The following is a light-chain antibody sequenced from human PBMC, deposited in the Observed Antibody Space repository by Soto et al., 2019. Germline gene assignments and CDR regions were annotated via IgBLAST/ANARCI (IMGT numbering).Light chain of an antibody. CDR2: EVN. Sequence: QSALTQPPSASGSPGQSVTISCTGTSSDIGGYNSVSWYQQHPGKAPKLMIYEVNKRPSGVPDRFSGSKPGNSASLTVSGLQAEDEADYYCSSSAGSNNVVVFGGGTKLTVL. CDR3: SSSAGSNNVVV. V-gene: IGLV2-8*01. CDR1: SSDIGGYNS. J-gene: IGLJ2*01.